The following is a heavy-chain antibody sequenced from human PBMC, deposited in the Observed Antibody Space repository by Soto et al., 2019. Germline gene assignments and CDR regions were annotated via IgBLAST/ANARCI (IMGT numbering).Heavy chain of an antibody. Sequence: KTSETLSLTCTVSGGSISSYYWSWIRQPAGKGLEWIGRIYTSGSTNYNPSLKSRVTMSVDTSKNQFSLKLSSVTAADTAVYYCARDEALREELSGFDYWGQGTLVTVSS. D-gene: IGHD3-16*02. J-gene: IGHJ4*02. V-gene: IGHV4-4*07. CDR2: IYTSGST. CDR3: ARDEALREELSGFDY. CDR1: GGSISSYY.